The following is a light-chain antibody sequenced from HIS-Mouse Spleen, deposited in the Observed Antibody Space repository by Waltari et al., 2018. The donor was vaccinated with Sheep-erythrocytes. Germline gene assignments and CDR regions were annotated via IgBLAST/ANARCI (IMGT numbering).Light chain of an antibody. CDR2: GKN. CDR3: NSRDSSGNHRVV. J-gene: IGLJ2*01. CDR1: SHRSYY. V-gene: IGLV3-19*01. Sequence: SSELTQDPAVSVALGQTVRITCQGDSHRSYYASWYQQKPGQAPVLVIYGKNNRPSGIPDRFSGSSSGNTASLTITGAQAEDEADYYCNSRDSSGNHRVVFGGGTKLTVL.